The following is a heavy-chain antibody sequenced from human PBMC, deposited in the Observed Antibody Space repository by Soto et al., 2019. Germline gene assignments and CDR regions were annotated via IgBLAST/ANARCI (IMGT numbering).Heavy chain of an antibody. Sequence: QVQLVQSGAEVKKPGASVKVSCKASGYTFTSYYMHWVRQAPGQGLEWMGIINPSGGSTSYAQKFQGRVTMTRDTSTSTVYMELSSLRSEDTAVYYCARDPALYSSSPLHHYYYYYGMDVWGQGTTVTVSS. V-gene: IGHV1-46*01. J-gene: IGHJ6*02. D-gene: IGHD6-13*01. CDR3: ARDPALYSSSPLHHYYYYYGMDV. CDR1: GYTFTSYY. CDR2: INPSGGST.